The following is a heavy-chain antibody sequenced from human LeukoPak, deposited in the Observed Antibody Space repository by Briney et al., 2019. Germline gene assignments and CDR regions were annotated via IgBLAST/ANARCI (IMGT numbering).Heavy chain of an antibody. Sequence: GGSLRLSCAASGFTFGSYGMHWVRQAPGKGLEGVAVLWYDGSNKYYVDSVKGRFTISRDNSKNTLYLQMNSLRAEDTAVYYCAREGDRGVIPLDYWGQGTLVTVSS. CDR3: AREGDRGVIPLDY. V-gene: IGHV3-33*01. J-gene: IGHJ4*02. CDR1: GFTFGSYG. D-gene: IGHD3-10*01. CDR2: LWYDGSNK.